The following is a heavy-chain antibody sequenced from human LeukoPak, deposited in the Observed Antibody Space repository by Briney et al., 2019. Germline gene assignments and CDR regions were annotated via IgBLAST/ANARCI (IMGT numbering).Heavy chain of an antibody. Sequence: ASVKVSCKASGYTFTSYGISWVRQAPGQGLEWMGWISAYNGNTNYAQKLQGRVTMTTDTPTSTAYMELRSLRSDDTAVYYCARDSSTVTTFHWFDPWGQGTLVTVSS. CDR3: ARDSSTVTTFHWFDP. J-gene: IGHJ5*02. CDR2: ISAYNGNT. V-gene: IGHV1-18*01. D-gene: IGHD4-17*01. CDR1: GYTFTSYG.